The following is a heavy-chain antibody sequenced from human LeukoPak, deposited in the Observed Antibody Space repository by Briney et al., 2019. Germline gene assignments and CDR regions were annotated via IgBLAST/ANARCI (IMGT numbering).Heavy chain of an antibody. J-gene: IGHJ6*02. CDR1: GFTFGDYA. Sequence: PGGSLRLSCTASGFTFGDYAMSWFRQAPGKGLEWVGFIRSKAYGGTTEYAASVKGRFTISRDDSKSIAYLQMNSLKTEDTAVYYCTTCGGDCYSTTDYYGMDVWGQGTTVTVSS. CDR2: IRSKAYGGTT. V-gene: IGHV3-49*03. D-gene: IGHD2-21*02. CDR3: TTCGGDCYSTTDYYGMDV.